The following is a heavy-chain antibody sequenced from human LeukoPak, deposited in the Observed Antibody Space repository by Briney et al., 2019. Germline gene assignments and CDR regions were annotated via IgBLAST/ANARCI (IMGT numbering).Heavy chain of an antibody. CDR3: AKHRINSSSWYTSNYCYYFGMDV. CDR2: IYTGDSYT. Sequence: GESLKISCKGPGYRFTSYWIGWVRQIPGKGLEWMGMIYTGDSYTRYSPSFQGQGNISADKCISTAYLQWSSLKASDTAMYYCAKHRINSSSWYTSNYCYYFGMDVWGQGTTVTVSS. V-gene: IGHV5-51*01. J-gene: IGHJ6*02. CDR1: GYRFTSYW. D-gene: IGHD6-13*01.